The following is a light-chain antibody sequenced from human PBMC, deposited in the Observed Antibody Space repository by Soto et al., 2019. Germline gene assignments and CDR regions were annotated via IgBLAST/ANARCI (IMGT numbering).Light chain of an antibody. CDR1: QSVSRY. CDR2: TAS. V-gene: IGKV3-11*01. CDR3: QQRSSWPWT. J-gene: IGKJ1*01. Sequence: EIVSTQYPATLSIPPGXXTXXXXRASQSVSRYLAWYQQKPGKAPRLLIYTASNRATGIPARFSSSVSGTDFTLTISCLEPEDFAVYYCQQRSSWPWTFGVGTKVDIK.